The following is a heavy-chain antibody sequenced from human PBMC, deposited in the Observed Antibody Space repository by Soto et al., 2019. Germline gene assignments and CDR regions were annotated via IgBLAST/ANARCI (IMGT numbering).Heavy chain of an antibody. D-gene: IGHD2-21*01. J-gene: IGHJ5*02. CDR1: GFTFSNYW. V-gene: IGHV3-7*01. CDR2: IKQDGSES. CDR3: ASARHIGP. Sequence: PGGSLRLSCAASGFTFSNYWMSWVRQAPGKGLEWVANIKQDGSESNYADSVKGRFTISRDNAENSLYLQMTSLSAEDTAVYYCASARHIGPWGQGTLVTVSS.